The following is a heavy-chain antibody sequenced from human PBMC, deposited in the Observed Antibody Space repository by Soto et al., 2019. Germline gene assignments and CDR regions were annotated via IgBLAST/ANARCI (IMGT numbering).Heavy chain of an antibody. Sequence: QVQLQESGPGLVKPSQTLSLTCTVSGGSISTGGYYWSWIRQHPGKGLEWIGHIYYSGSTYHNPSLKTLPIIPVATSKTQFSLKLSSVTAADTAVYYCARLYETTGYYDEGWFDPWGQGTLVTVSS. J-gene: IGHJ5*02. CDR3: ARLYETTGYYDEGWFDP. V-gene: IGHV4-31*01. CDR1: GGSISTGGYY. CDR2: IYYSGST. D-gene: IGHD3-22*01.